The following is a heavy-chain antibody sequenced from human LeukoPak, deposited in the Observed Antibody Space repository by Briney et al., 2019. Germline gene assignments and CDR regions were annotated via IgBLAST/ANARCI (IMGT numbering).Heavy chain of an antibody. CDR2: VSWDGTT. CDR3: VKDLSYESSGYVFDS. J-gene: IGHJ4*02. D-gene: IGHD3-22*01. CDR1: GFTFEDYT. V-gene: IGHV3-43*01. Sequence: GGSLRLSCPASGFTFEDYTMHWVRQAPGKTLEWVSLVSWDGTTYYTDSVKCRFTISRDNSKNSLYLQMDTLRSEDTAFYYCVKDLSYESSGYVFDSWGQGTLVTVSS.